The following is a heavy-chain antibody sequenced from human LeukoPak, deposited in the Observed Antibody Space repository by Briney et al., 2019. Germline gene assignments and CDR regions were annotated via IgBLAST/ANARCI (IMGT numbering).Heavy chain of an antibody. CDR2: IWYDGSNK. Sequence: GGSLRLSCAASGFTFSSYGMHWVRQAPGKGLEWVAVIWYDGSNKYYADSVKGRFTISRDNSKNTLYLQMNSLRAEDTAVYYCARDFEYSSSSPTGFDYWGQGTLVTVSS. D-gene: IGHD6-6*01. V-gene: IGHV3-33*01. CDR1: GFTFSSYG. CDR3: ARDFEYSSSSPTGFDY. J-gene: IGHJ4*02.